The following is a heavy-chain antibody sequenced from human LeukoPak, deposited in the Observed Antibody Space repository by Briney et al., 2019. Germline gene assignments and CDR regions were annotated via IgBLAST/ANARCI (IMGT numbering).Heavy chain of an antibody. CDR2: ISSSGTTI. V-gene: IGHV3-48*03. CDR1: GFTFSIFE. J-gene: IGHJ3*01. CDR3: ARGWVPSDITMN. Sequence: GGSLRLSCAASGFTFSIFEMNWVRQAPGKGLEWVSYISSSGTTIYYTDSVKGRFTISRDNAKNSLYLQMNSLRAEDTAVYYCARGWVPSDITMNWGQGTMVTVSS. D-gene: IGHD3-22*01.